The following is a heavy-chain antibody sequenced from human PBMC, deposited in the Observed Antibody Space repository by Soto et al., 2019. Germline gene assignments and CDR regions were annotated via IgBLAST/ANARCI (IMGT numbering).Heavy chain of an antibody. J-gene: IGHJ4*02. D-gene: IGHD3-22*01. CDR2: IIPILGIA. V-gene: IGHV1-69*10. CDR1: GGTFSSYA. Sequence: ASVKVSCKASGGTFSSYAISWVRQAPGQGLEWMGGIIPILGIANYAQKFQGRVTITADKSTSTAYMELSSLRSEDTAVYYCARGGTGRYYDSSGSWGQGTLVTVSS. CDR3: ARGGTGRYYDSSGS.